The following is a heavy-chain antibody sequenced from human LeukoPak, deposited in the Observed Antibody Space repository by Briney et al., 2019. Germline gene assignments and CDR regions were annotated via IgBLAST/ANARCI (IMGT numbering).Heavy chain of an antibody. CDR1: GGSFSGYY. J-gene: IGHJ5*02. CDR3: AREKFEYQLLRGSNWFDP. Sequence: KPSETLSLTCAVYGGSFSGYYWSWIRQPPGKGLEWIGEINHSGSTNYNPSLKSRVTISVDTSKNQFSLKLSSVTAADTAVYYCAREKFEYQLLRGSNWFDPWGQGTLVTVSS. CDR2: INHSGST. D-gene: IGHD2-2*01. V-gene: IGHV4-34*01.